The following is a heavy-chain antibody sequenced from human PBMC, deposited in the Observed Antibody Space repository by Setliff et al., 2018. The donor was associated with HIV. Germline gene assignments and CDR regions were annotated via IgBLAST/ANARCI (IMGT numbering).Heavy chain of an antibody. CDR1: GYTFTSYG. J-gene: IGHJ6*02. CDR3: AREGLLVTTVGGAYWYHGMDV. D-gene: IGHD4-17*01. CDR2: ISAYNGNT. V-gene: IGHV1-18*01. Sequence: ASVKVSCKASGYTFTSYGISWVRQAPGQGLEWMGWISAYNGNTNYAQKLQGRVTMTTDTSTSTAYMELRSLRSDDTAVYYCAREGLLVTTVGGAYWYHGMDVWGQGTTVTV.